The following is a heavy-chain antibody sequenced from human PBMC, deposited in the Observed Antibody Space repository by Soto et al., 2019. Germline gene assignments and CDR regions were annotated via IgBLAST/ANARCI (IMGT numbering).Heavy chain of an antibody. CDR3: ARRTGRSTYYFDY. CDR2: IDYSGTT. CDR1: GGSISSSIYY. D-gene: IGHD1-1*01. V-gene: IGHV4-39*02. Sequence: QLPLQESGPGLVKPSETLSLTCTVSGGSISSSIYYWGWIRQPPGRGLEWIGIIDYSGTTYYNPSLKTRLTISVDTSKNPFSLTLSSVTAADTPVYYCARRTGRSTYYFDYWGQGALVTVSS. J-gene: IGHJ4*02.